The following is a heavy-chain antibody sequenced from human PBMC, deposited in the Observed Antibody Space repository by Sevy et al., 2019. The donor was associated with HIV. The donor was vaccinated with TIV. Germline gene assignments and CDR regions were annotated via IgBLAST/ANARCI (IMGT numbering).Heavy chain of an antibody. V-gene: IGHV3-30-3*01. CDR1: GFTFSSYA. CDR3: ARDRGSWKNVFFDY. J-gene: IGHJ4*02. CDR2: ISYDGSNK. D-gene: IGHD3-10*01. Sequence: GGSLRLSCAASGFTFSSYAMHWVRQAPGKGLEWVAVISYDGSNKYYADSVKGRFTISRDNSKNTLYLQMNSLRTEDTAVYYCARDRGSWKNVFFDYWGQGTLVTVSS.